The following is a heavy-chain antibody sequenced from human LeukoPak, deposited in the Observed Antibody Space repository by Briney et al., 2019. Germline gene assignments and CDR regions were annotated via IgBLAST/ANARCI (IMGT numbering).Heavy chain of an antibody. CDR2: ISGSGGST. J-gene: IGHJ4*02. D-gene: IGHD6-19*01. CDR3: AKAQGGYSSSPYDY. CDR1: GFTFSSYA. V-gene: IGHV3-23*01. Sequence: GGSLRLSCAASGFTFSSYAMSWVRQAPGKGLEWVSAISGSGGSTYYADSVKGRFTISRDNSKNTLYLQMNSLRAEDTAVYYCAKAQGGYSSSPYDYWGQGTLVTVSS.